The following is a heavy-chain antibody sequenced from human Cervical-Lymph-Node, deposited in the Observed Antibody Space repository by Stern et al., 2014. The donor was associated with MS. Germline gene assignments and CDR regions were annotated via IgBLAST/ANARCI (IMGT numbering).Heavy chain of an antibody. CDR2: IYPGNSDT. CDR1: GYSFTSYW. D-gene: IGHD6-6*01. CDR3: ARHGLSSSPLDY. J-gene: IGHJ4*02. Sequence: QLMQSGAEVKKPGASLKISCTGSGYSFTSYWTGWARQMPGKGMEWIGFIYPGNSDTKYSPSFQCQVTIPAKKSISTASLQWSSLKASDTAMYYCARHGLSSSPLDYWGQGTLVTVSS. V-gene: IGHV5-51*02.